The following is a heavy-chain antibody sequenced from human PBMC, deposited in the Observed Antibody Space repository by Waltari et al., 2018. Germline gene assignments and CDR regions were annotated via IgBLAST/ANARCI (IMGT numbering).Heavy chain of an antibody. CDR1: GYSISSGYY. CDR2: IYHSGGT. J-gene: IGHJ4*02. CDR3: AREYNHYYDSSGSDFDY. D-gene: IGHD3-22*01. Sequence: QVQLQESGPGLVKPSETLSLTCAVSGYSISSGYYWGWIRQPPGKGLEWIGSIYHSGGTYYNPSLKSRVTISVDTSKNQFSLKRSSVTAADTAVYYCAREYNHYYDSSGSDFDYWGQGTLVTVSS. V-gene: IGHV4-38-2*02.